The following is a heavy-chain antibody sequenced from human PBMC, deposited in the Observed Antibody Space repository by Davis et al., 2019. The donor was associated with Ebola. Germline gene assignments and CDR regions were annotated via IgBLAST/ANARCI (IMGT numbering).Heavy chain of an antibody. V-gene: IGHV3-30*18. CDR2: ISYDGSNK. D-gene: IGHD1-1*01. CDR3: AKDHNWNDGPSDY. CDR1: GFTFSSYG. J-gene: IGHJ4*02. Sequence: PGGSLRLSCAASGFTFSSYGMHWVRQAPGKGLEWVAVISYDGSNKYYADSVKGRFTISRDNSKNTLYLQMNSLRAEDTAVYYCAKDHNWNDGPSDYWGQGTLVTVSS.